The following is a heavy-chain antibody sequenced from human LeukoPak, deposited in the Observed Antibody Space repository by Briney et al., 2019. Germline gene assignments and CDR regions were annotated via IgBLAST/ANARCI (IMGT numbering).Heavy chain of an antibody. D-gene: IGHD3-22*01. V-gene: IGHV1-18*01. CDR2: ISAYNGNT. J-gene: IGHJ4*02. CDR3: ARVTLRTMIVVAD. CDR1: AYTFITYG. Sequence: GASVKVSCKASAYTFITYGLSWVRQAPGQGPEWVGWISAYNGNTNYAQKLQGRVTMTTDTSTSTAYMELRSLRSDDTAVYYCARVTLRTMIVVADWGQGTLVTVSS.